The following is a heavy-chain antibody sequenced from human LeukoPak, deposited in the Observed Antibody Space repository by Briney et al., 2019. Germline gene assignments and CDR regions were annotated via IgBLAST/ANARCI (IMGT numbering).Heavy chain of an antibody. Sequence: SETLSLTCAVYGGSFSGYYWSWIRQPAGKGLEWIGRIYTSGGTNYNPSLKSRVTMSVDTSKNQFSLKLSSVTAADTAVYYCAREGVYYYGSGSPIDYWGQGTLVTVSS. V-gene: IGHV4-4*07. CDR3: AREGVYYYGSGSPIDY. CDR2: IYTSGGT. CDR1: GGSFSGYY. D-gene: IGHD3-10*01. J-gene: IGHJ4*02.